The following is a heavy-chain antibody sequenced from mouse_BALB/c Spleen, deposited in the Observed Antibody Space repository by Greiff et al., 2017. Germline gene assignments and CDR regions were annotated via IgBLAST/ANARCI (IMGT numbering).Heavy chain of an antibody. V-gene: IGHV1-5*01. Sequence: VQLKESGTVLARPGASVKMSCKASGYTFTSYWMHWVKQRPGQGLEWIGAIYPGNSDTSYNQKFKGKAKLTAVTSTSTAYMELSSLTNEDSAVYYCTREVITTAYWYFDVWGAGTTVTVSS. J-gene: IGHJ1*01. CDR2: IYPGNSDT. D-gene: IGHD1-2*01. CDR1: GYTFTSYW. CDR3: TREVITTAYWYFDV.